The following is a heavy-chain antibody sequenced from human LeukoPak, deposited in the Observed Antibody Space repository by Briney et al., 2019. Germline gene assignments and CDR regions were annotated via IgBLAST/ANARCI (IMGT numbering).Heavy chain of an antibody. CDR1: GGTFSSYA. CDR2: IIPIFGTA. J-gene: IGHJ6*04. V-gene: IGHV1-69*01. CDR3: ARCFVGDGTRFHYYYYGMDV. Sequence: SVKVSCKASGGTFSSYAISWVRQAPGQGLEWMGGIIPIFGTANYAQKFQGRVTITADESTSTAYMELSSLRSEDTAVYYCARCFVGDGTRFHYYYYGMDVWGKGTTVTVSS. D-gene: IGHD3-16*01.